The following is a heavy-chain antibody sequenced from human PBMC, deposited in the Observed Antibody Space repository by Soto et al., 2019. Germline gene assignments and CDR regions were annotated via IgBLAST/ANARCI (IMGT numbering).Heavy chain of an antibody. CDR3: ARLARGVYDLDRLWEKFDY. CDR1: GFSLSTNGMG. D-gene: IGHD5-12*01. CDR2: IYWEDDK. V-gene: IGHV2-5*02. J-gene: IGHJ4*02. Sequence: QITVKESGLTLVKPTETLTLTCTFSGFSLSTNGMGVGWIRQPPGKALEWLALIYWEDDKRYSPALRSRLTIIKDTSTNPVDLTMTHMAPVDTGTSYCARLARGVYDLDRLWEKFDYGGQGTLVTVSS.